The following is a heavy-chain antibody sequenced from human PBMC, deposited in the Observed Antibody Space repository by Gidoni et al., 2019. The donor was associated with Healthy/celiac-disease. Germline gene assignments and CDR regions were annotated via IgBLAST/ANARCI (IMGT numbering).Heavy chain of an antibody. J-gene: IGHJ5*02. CDR3: ARVKIQLWLGNWFDP. V-gene: IGHV3-30-3*01. CDR2: ISYDGSNK. D-gene: IGHD5-18*01. Sequence: QVQLVESGGGVVQPGRSLRLSCAASGFTFSSYAMHWVRQAPGKGLEWVAVISYDGSNKYYADSVKGRFTISRDNSKNTLYLQMNSLRAEDTAVYYCARVKIQLWLGNWFDPWGQGTLVTVSS. CDR1: GFTFSSYA.